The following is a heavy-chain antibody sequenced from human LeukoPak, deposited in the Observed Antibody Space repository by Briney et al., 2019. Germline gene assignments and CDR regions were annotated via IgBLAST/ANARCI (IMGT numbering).Heavy chain of an antibody. Sequence: ASVNVSFKSSGCTFSSYAISWVRQAPGQGLEWMGGIIPIFGTANYAQKFQGTVTITADESTSTAYMELSSLRAEDTAVYYCASCSGGSCYFDYWGQGTLVTVSS. CDR2: IIPIFGTA. J-gene: IGHJ4*02. CDR3: ASCSGGSCYFDY. CDR1: GCTFSSYA. V-gene: IGHV1-69*13. D-gene: IGHD2-15*01.